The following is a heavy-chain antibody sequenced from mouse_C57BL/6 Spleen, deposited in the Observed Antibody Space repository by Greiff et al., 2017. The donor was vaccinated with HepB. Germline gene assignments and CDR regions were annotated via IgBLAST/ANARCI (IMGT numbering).Heavy chain of an antibody. CDR2: INPNYGTT. CDR1: GYSFTDYN. J-gene: IGHJ4*01. CDR3: ARGAYYSNYVDAMDY. V-gene: IGHV1-39*01. Sequence: EVQLQQSGPELVKPGASVKISCKASGYSFTDYNMNWVKQSNGKSLEWIGVINPNYGTTSYNQKFKGKATLTVDQSSSTAYMQLNSLTSEDSAVYYWARGAYYSNYVDAMDYWGQGTSVTVSS. D-gene: IGHD2-5*01.